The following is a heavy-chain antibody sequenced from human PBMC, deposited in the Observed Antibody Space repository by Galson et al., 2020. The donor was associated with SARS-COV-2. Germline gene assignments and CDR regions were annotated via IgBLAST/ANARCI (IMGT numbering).Heavy chain of an antibody. CDR3: ARELGGSGLAP. V-gene: IGHV3-30-3*01. J-gene: IGHJ3*01. Sequence: GGSLRLSCAASGFTFSSYAMHWVRQAPGKGLEWVAVISYDGSNKYYADSVKGRFTISRDNSKNTLYLQMNSLRAEDTAVYYCARELGGSGLAPWGQGTMVTVSS. CDR2: ISYDGSNK. D-gene: IGHD1-26*01. CDR1: GFTFSSYA.